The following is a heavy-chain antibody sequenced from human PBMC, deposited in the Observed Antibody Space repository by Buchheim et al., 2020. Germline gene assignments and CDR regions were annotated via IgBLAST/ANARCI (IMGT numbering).Heavy chain of an antibody. D-gene: IGHD6-6*01. J-gene: IGHJ4*02. CDR1: GLDFSSYA. V-gene: IGHV3-23*04. Sequence: EIQLVESGGGLVQPGGSLRLSCSASGLDFSSYAMNWVRQAPGKGLEWVSAISVSGMYIYYAYSVKGRFTISRDNSKNTLYLQMSSLRVEDTAVYHCAKDLSSSSGQGFDYWGQGTL. CDR2: ISVSGMYI. CDR3: AKDLSSSSGQGFDY.